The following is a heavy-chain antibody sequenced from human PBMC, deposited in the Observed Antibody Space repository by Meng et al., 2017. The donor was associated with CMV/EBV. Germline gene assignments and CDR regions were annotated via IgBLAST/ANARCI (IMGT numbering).Heavy chain of an antibody. D-gene: IGHD2-2*01. J-gene: IGHJ5*02. V-gene: IGHV4-4*02. Sequence: SISSSNWWSWVRQPPGKGLGWIGEIYHSGSTNYNPSLKSRVTISVDKSKNQFSLKLSSVTAADTAVYYCARLGCSSTSCSRGWFDPWGQGTLVTVSS. CDR3: ARLGCSSTSCSRGWFDP. CDR2: IYHSGST. CDR1: SISSSNW.